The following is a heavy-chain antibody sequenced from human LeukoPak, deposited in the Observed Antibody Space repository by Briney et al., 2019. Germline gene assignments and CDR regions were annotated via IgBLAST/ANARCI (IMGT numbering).Heavy chain of an antibody. D-gene: IGHD6-19*01. J-gene: IGHJ4*02. CDR1: GFSFSTYS. V-gene: IGHV3-21*04. CDR2: VSGTSEYI. CDR3: AKGVDSSGWYSYYFDY. Sequence: GGSLRLSCAASGFSFSTYSMIWVRQAPGKGLEWVSSVSGTSEYIYYADSVKGRFTISRDNSKNTLYLQMNSLRAEDTAIYYCAKGVDSSGWYSYYFDYWGQGTLVTVSS.